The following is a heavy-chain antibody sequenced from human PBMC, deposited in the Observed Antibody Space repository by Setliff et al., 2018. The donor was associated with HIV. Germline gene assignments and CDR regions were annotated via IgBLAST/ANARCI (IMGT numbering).Heavy chain of an antibody. CDR1: GGSISNYY. CDR2: ISNTGNT. D-gene: IGHD3-22*01. CDR3: ARDVARFDYDTGGYYVSHFDY. V-gene: IGHV4-59*01. Sequence: SETLSLTCTVSGGSISNYYWSWIRQSPGKGLEWIGYISNTGNTKYNPSLKSRVTIAGDTSKNQFSVRLTSVTAAETAVYFCARDVARFDYDTGGYYVSHFDYWGQGIQVTVS. J-gene: IGHJ4*02.